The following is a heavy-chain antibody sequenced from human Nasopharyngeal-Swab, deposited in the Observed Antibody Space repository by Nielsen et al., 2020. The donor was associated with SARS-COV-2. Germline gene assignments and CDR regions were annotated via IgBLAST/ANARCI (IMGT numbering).Heavy chain of an antibody. D-gene: IGHD6-19*01. CDR1: GFTFSRSW. CDR3: ARGSSDWRGIDY. V-gene: IGHV3-74*01. CDR2: IGPDGRET. Sequence: GGSLRLSCAASGFTFSRSWMHWVRQAPGKGLVGVSRIGPDGRETYFADSVKGRFTISRDNAKNTLYLQMNSLRAEDTAVYFCARGSSDWRGIDYWGQGTLVTVSS. J-gene: IGHJ4*02.